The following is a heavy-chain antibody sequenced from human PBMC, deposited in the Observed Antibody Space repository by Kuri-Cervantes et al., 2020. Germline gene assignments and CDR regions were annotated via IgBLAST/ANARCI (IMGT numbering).Heavy chain of an antibody. D-gene: IGHD1-26*01. J-gene: IGHJ4*02. CDR1: GFTFSSYG. CDR2: IWYDGSNK. V-gene: IGHV3-33*08. CDR3: ARQPTRVGATSFDY. Sequence: GGSLRLSCAVSGFTFSSYGMHWVRQAPGKGLEWVAVIWYDGSNKYYADSVKGRFTISRDNSKNTLYLQMNSLRAEDTAVYYCARQPTRVGATSFDYWGQGTLVTVSS.